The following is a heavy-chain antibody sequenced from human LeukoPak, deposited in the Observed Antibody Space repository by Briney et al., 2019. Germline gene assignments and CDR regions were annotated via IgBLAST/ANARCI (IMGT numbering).Heavy chain of an antibody. CDR3: ARCDYVWGNYRYRPILYFDF. CDR1: GDSISSSSYY. D-gene: IGHD3-16*02. J-gene: IGHJ4*02. CDR2: IYYSGST. V-gene: IGHV4-39*07. Sequence: SETLSLTCTVSGDSISSSSYYWGWIRQPPGKGLEWIGSIYYSGSTSYNPSLKSRVTISLDTSKNQFSLKLTSVTAADTAVYYCARCDYVWGNYRYRPILYFDFWGQGTLVTVSS.